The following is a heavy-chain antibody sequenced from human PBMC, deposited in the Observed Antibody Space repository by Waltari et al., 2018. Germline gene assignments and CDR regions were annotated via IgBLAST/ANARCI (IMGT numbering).Heavy chain of an antibody. J-gene: IGHJ2*01. CDR1: GGSISSISYY. CDR2: IYYSGST. V-gene: IGHV4-39*01. Sequence: QLQLQESGPGLVKPSETLSPPCPVSGGSISSISYYWGWFRQPPGKGLEGIGSIYYSGSTDYNPSLKSRVTISVDTSKNQFSLKLSSVTAADTAVYYCARHPAMTIMLWYFDLWGRGTLVTVSS. CDR3: ARHPAMTIMLWYFDL. D-gene: IGHD2-8*01.